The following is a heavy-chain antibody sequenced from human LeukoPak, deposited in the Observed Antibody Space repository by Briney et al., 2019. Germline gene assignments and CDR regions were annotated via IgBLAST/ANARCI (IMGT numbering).Heavy chain of an antibody. Sequence: SETLSLTCTVSGGSISSSSYYWGWIRQPPGKGLEWIGSIYYSGSTYYNPSLKSRVTISVDTSKNQFSLKLSSVTAADTAVYYCARLEGDPTETSKSGYYFDYWGQGTLVTVSS. J-gene: IGHJ4*02. D-gene: IGHD2-21*02. V-gene: IGHV4-39*07. CDR2: IYYSGST. CDR3: ARLEGDPTETSKSGYYFDY. CDR1: GGSISSSSYY.